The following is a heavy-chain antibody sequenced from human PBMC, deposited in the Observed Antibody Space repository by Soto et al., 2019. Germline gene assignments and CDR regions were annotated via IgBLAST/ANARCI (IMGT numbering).Heavy chain of an antibody. D-gene: IGHD5-18*01. CDR3: ARVDTAMVHDTWFDP. V-gene: IGHV1-69*13. Sequence: SVKVSCKASGGTFSSYAISWVRQAPGQGLEWMGGIIPIFGTANYAQKFQGRATITADESTSTAYMELSSLRSEDTAVYYCARVDTAMVHDTWFDPWGQGTLVTVSS. CDR1: GGTFSSYA. J-gene: IGHJ5*02. CDR2: IIPIFGTA.